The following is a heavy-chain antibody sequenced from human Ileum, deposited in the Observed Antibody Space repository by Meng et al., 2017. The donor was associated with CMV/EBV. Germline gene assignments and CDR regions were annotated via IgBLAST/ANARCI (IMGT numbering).Heavy chain of an antibody. Sequence: GESLKISCAASGFTFSSYAMSWVRQAPGKGLEWVSDISGIGDNTYHADSVKGRFTISRDNSKNTLYLQMNSLRAEDTAMYYCATSSSSPGNDWGQGTLVTVSS. J-gene: IGHJ1*01. CDR3: ATSSSSPGND. V-gene: IGHV3-23*01. CDR2: ISGIGDNT. D-gene: IGHD6-6*01. CDR1: GFTFSSYA.